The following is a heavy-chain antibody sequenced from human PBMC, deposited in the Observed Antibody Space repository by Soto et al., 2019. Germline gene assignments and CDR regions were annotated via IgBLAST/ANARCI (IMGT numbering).Heavy chain of an antibody. Sequence: SETLSLTCTFSAGSISDYFWNWIRQPAGKGLEWIGRIVTSGSADYNPSLRSRVTMSVDTSKNRFSLRLTSLTAADTAVYYCARTSIDGPLKSDTSDWFDPWGQGILVTVSS. J-gene: IGHJ5*02. V-gene: IGHV4-4*07. CDR2: IVTSGSA. CDR1: AGSISDYF. CDR3: ARTSIDGPLKSDTSDWFDP.